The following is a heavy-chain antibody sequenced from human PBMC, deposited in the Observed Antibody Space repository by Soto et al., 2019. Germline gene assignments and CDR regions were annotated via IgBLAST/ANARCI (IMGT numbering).Heavy chain of an antibody. CDR1: GYTFTGYY. V-gene: IGHV1-2*04. D-gene: IGHD2-2*01. J-gene: IGHJ6*02. CDR3: ARGSLTYCSSTSCCLRPPVYGMDV. Sequence: ASVKVSCKASGYTFTGYYIHWVRQAPGQGLEWMGWINPNSGGTNYAQKFQGWVTMTRDTSISTAYMELSRLRSDDTAVYYCARGSLTYCSSTSCCLRPPVYGMDVWGQGTTVTVSS. CDR2: INPNSGGT.